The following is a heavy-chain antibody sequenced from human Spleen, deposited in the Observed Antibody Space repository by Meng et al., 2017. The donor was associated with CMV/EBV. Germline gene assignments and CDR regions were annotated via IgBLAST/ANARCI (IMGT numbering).Heavy chain of an antibody. D-gene: IGHD3-10*01. CDR3: VNPKGQEWFGELSPDY. J-gene: IGHJ4*02. CDR1: GFIFNRFA. CDR2: ISGSGST. V-gene: IGHV3-23*01. Sequence: SGFIFNRFAMSWVRQAPGKGLEWVSAISGSGSTYYADSVKGRFTISRDNFKNTLYLQMNGLRAEDTAVYYCVNPKGQEWFGELSPDYWGQGTLVTVSS.